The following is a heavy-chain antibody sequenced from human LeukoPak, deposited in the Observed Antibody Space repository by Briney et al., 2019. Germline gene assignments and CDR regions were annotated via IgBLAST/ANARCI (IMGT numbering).Heavy chain of an antibody. CDR3: AKARLGTGWAYNDY. J-gene: IGHJ4*02. V-gene: IGHV3-23*01. CDR1: GFTFVNFA. D-gene: IGHD2-8*02. Sequence: PGGSLRLSCAASGFTFVNFAMSWVRLAPEKGLEWVSAVVGGGTTTFYADSVKGRFTISRDNSKNTVYLQINSLRDEDTAVYFCAKARLGTGWAYNDYWGQGTLVTVSS. CDR2: VVGGGTTT.